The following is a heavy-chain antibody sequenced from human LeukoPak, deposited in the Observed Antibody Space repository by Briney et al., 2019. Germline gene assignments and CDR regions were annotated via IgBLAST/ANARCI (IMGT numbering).Heavy chain of an antibody. CDR2: ISGYNGNT. CDR1: GYTFSNHG. V-gene: IGHV1-18*04. J-gene: IGHJ4*02. Sequence: GTSVKVSCKASGYTFSNHGITWVRKAPGQGLEWIGWISGYNGNTKSAQKFQGRLAMTRDTSTSTAYMELGSLTSEDTALYYCARGRVRFGEFSDAFDSWGPGTLITVSS. CDR3: ARGRVRFGEFSDAFDS. D-gene: IGHD3-10*01.